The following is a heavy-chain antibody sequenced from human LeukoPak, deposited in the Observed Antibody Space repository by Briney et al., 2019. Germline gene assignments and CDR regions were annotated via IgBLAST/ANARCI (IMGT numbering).Heavy chain of an antibody. CDR1: GYTFSSYG. V-gene: IGHV1-18*01. CDR3: ARDGAPTDYYDSRIPTGFDP. Sequence: GASVKVSCKASGYTFSSYGFTWVRQAPGQGLEWMGWISAYNGNTNYAQKLQGRVTMTTDTSTSTAYMELRSLRSDDTAVYYCARDGAPTDYYDSRIPTGFDPWGQGTLVTVSS. CDR2: ISAYNGNT. D-gene: IGHD3-22*01. J-gene: IGHJ5*02.